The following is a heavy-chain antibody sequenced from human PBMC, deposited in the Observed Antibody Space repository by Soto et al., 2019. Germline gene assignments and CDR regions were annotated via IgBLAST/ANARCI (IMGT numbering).Heavy chain of an antibody. Sequence: PGGSLRLSCAASGFTFSSYGMHWVRQAPGKGLEWVAVIWYDGSNKYYADSVKGRFTISRDNSKNTLYLQMNSLRAEDTAVYYCARSGAISSWFRFGMDVWGQGTTVTVSS. D-gene: IGHD6-13*01. CDR1: GFTFSSYG. J-gene: IGHJ6*02. CDR2: IWYDGSNK. V-gene: IGHV3-33*01. CDR3: ARSGAISSWFRFGMDV.